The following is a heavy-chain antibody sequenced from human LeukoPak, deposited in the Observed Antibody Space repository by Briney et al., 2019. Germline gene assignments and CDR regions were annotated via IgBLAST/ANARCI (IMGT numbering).Heavy chain of an antibody. D-gene: IGHD2-2*01. CDR2: IYTSGST. V-gene: IGHV4-61*02. CDR1: GGSISSGSYY. J-gene: IGHJ6*03. CDR3: ARAGYCSSTSCDYYYYYYYMDV. Sequence: SETLSLTCTVSGGSISSGSYYWSWIRQPAGKGLEWIGRIYTSGSTNYNPSLKSRVTISVDTSKNQFSLKLSSVTAADTAVYYCARAGYCSSTSCDYYYYYYYMDVWGKGTTVTVSS.